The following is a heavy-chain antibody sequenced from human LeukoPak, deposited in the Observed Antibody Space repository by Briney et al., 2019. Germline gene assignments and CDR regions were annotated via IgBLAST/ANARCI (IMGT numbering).Heavy chain of an antibody. J-gene: IGHJ6*02. CDR2: ISAYNGNT. CDR1: GYTFTSYG. V-gene: IGHV1-18*01. CDR3: ARDGYSYGSRPHYYYGMDV. Sequence: ASVKVSCKASGYTFTSYGISWVRQAPGQGLEWMGWISAYNGNTNYAQKLQGRVTMTTDTSTSTAYMELRSLRSDDTAVYYCARDGYSYGSRPHYYYGMDVWGQGTTVTVSS. D-gene: IGHD5-18*01.